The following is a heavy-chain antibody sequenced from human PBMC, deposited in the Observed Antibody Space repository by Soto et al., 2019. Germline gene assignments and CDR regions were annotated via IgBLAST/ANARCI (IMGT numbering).Heavy chain of an antibody. CDR1: GFIFDDFT. V-gene: IGHV3-43*01. J-gene: IGHJ4*01. Sequence: PGGSLRLSCAASGFIFDDFTMHWVRLVPGKGLQWVSYINWDGRIAMYADSVKGRFTISRDNTNNHLYLQMNSLRSDDTALYYCAKDEGAAVEAPGDWGHGTLVTVSS. CDR3: AKDEGAAVEAPGD. D-gene: IGHD6-13*01. CDR2: INWDGRIA.